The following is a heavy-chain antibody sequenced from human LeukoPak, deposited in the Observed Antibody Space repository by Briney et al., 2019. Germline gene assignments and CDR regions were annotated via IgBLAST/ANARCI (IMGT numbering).Heavy chain of an antibody. Sequence: SETLSLTCTVSGGSISSYYWSWIRQPPGKGLEWIGYIYYSGSTNYNPSLKSRVTISVDTSKNQFSLKLSSVTAADTAAYYCARHEYSYGYQYYFDYWGQGTLVTVSS. CDR1: GGSISSYY. V-gene: IGHV4-59*08. CDR3: ARHEYSYGYQYYFDY. CDR2: IYYSGST. J-gene: IGHJ4*02. D-gene: IGHD5-18*01.